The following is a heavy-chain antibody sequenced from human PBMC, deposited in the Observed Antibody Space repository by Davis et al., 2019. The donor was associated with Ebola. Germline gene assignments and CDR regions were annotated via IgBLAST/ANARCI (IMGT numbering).Heavy chain of an antibody. CDR2: ISGSGGST. V-gene: IGHV3-23*01. CDR1: GFTFSGYA. J-gene: IGHJ6*03. CDR3: AREGQPGYCTNQGAGGCYYYYMDV. Sequence: PGGSLRLSCAASGFTFSGYAMSWVRQAPGKGLEWVSAISGSGGSTYYADSVKGRFTISRDNAKNSLYLQMNSLRAEDTAVYYCAREGQPGYCTNQGAGGCYYYYMDVWGKGTTVTVSS. D-gene: IGHD2-8*01.